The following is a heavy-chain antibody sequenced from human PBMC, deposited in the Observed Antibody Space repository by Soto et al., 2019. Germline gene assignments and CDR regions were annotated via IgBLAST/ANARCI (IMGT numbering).Heavy chain of an antibody. J-gene: IGHJ4*02. CDR2: MNPNSGNT. D-gene: IGHD1-26*01. V-gene: IGHV1-8*01. CDR1: GYSFSSYD. CDR3: TRGEWELTW. Sequence: QLQLVQSGAEVKKPGASVKVSCKASGYSFSSYDINWVRQATGQGLEWMGWMNPNSGNTGYAQKFQGRVTMTSNTSISKAYMELNILKFEDTAVYFCTRGEWELTWWGQGTLVTVSS.